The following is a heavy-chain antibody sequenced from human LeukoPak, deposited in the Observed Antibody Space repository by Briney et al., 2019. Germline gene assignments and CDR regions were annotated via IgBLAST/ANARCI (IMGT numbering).Heavy chain of an antibody. CDR3: ARLYDHVWGSYRYGTRDY. CDR1: GGSFSGYY. J-gene: IGHJ4*02. Sequence: SETLSLTCAVYGGSFSGYYWSWIRQPPGKGLEWIGEINHSGSTNYNPSLKSRVTISVDTSKNQFSLRLSSVTAADTAVYYCARLYDHVWGSYRYGTRDYWGQGTLVTVSS. V-gene: IGHV4-34*01. CDR2: INHSGST. D-gene: IGHD3-16*02.